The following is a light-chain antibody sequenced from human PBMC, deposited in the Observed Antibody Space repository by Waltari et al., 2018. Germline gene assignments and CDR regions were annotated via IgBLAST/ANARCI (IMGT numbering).Light chain of an antibody. J-gene: IGLJ3*02. Sequence: SYELTQPPSVAVSPGQTVRITCSGSTLSKEYTYWYQQKPGQAPILLIYKDTKRPSGIPERFSGSTSGTTVTLTITGVQAEDEAAYYCQSPSTGGSYHWLFGGGTKVTVL. V-gene: IGLV3-25*03. CDR1: TLSKEY. CDR2: KDT. CDR3: QSPSTGGSYHWL.